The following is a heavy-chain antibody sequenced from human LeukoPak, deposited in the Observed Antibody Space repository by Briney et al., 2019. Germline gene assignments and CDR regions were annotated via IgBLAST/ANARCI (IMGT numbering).Heavy chain of an antibody. Sequence: GGSLGLSCAASGFTFSSYAMSWVRQAPGKGLEWVSAISGSGGSTYYADSVKGRFTISRDNSKNTLYLQMNSLRAEDTAVYYCAKGYYDSSGYYYVSDYWGQGTLVTVSS. CDR3: AKGYYDSSGYYYVSDY. CDR2: ISGSGGST. V-gene: IGHV3-23*01. CDR1: GFTFSSYA. D-gene: IGHD3-22*01. J-gene: IGHJ4*02.